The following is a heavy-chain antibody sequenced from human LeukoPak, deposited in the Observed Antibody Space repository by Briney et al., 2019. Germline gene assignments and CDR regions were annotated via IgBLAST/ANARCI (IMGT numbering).Heavy chain of an antibody. CDR1: RFTFSSYS. CDR3: ARDDLNDYGGWFDP. CDR2: ISSSSSYI. V-gene: IGHV3-21*01. J-gene: IGHJ5*02. Sequence: GGSLRLSCAASRFTFSSYSMNWVRQAPGKGLEWVSSISSSSSYIYYADSVKGRFTISRDNAKNSLYLQMNSLKAEDTAVYYCARDDLNDYGGWFDPWGQGTLVTVSS. D-gene: IGHD3-16*01.